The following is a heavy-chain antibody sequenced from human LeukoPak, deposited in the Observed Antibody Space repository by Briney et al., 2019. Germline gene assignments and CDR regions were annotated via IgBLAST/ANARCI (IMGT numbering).Heavy chain of an antibody. CDR1: GFTFSTYS. V-gene: IGHV3-21*01. CDR3: ARGRNLCREVPPYYFDY. J-gene: IGHJ4*02. Sequence: GGSLRLSCAASGFTFSTYSMNWVRQAPGKGLEWVSSISSSTTYIYYADSVKGRFTISRDNAKNSLFLQMNSLRAEDTAVYYCARGRNLCREVPPYYFDYWGQGTLVSVSS. CDR2: ISSSTTYI. D-gene: IGHD2-2*01.